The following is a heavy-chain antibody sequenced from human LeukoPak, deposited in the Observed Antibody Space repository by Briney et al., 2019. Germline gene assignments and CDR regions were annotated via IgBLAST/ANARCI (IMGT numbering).Heavy chain of an antibody. D-gene: IGHD3-10*01. CDR3: ARSSGSGSRNYYYYPLDV. CDR2: IYYTGST. CDR1: GDSISSGGYY. V-gene: IGHV4-31*03. Sequence: SQTLSLTCTVSGDSISSGGYYWSWVRQHPGKDLEWIGYIYYTGSTYYNPSLESRVTISVDTSKNQFSLTLSSVTAADTAVYYCARSSGSGSRNYYYYPLDVWGQGTTVSVSS. J-gene: IGHJ6*02.